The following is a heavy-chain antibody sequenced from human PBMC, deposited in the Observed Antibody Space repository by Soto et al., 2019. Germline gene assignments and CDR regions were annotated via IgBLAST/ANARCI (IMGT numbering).Heavy chain of an antibody. CDR3: ARGVTAGKGGYLCY. V-gene: IGHV1-69*12. CDR2: SIPIFGTA. CDR1: GGTFSSYA. Sequence: QVQLVQSGAEVKKPGSSVKVSCKASGGTFSSYAISWVRQAPGQGLEWMGGSIPIFGTANYAQKVQGRVTITADDSTSTAYMELSGLRSEDTAVYYCARGVTAGKGGYLCYWGQGTLVTVSS. D-gene: IGHD6-13*01. J-gene: IGHJ4*02.